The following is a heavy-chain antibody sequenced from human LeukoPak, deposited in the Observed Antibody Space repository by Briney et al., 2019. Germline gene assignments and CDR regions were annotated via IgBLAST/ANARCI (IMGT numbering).Heavy chain of an antibody. CDR2: INPNSGGT. Sequence: ASVKVSCKASGYTFTGYYMHWVRQAPGQGLEWMGWINPNSGGTNYAQKFQGRVIMTRDTSISTAYMELSRLRSDDTAVYYCARGGLYDYVWGSYRDRSLDYWGQGTLVTVSS. CDR3: ARGGLYDYVWGSYRDRSLDY. CDR1: GYTFTGYY. D-gene: IGHD3-16*02. J-gene: IGHJ4*02. V-gene: IGHV1-2*02.